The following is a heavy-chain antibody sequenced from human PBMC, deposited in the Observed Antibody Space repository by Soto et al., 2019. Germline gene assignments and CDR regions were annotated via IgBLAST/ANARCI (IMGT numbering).Heavy chain of an antibody. CDR2: IIPIFGTA. Sequence: QVQLVQSGAEVKKPGSSVKVSCKASVGTFSSYAISWVRQAPGQGLEWMGGIIPIFGTANYAQKFQGRVTITADESTSTAYMELSSLRSEDTAVYYCASVIVRPGEFAPEGIEDYYYYGMDVWGQGTTVTVSS. J-gene: IGHJ6*02. CDR1: VGTFSSYA. CDR3: ASVIVRPGEFAPEGIEDYYYYGMDV. D-gene: IGHD2-8*01. V-gene: IGHV1-69*12.